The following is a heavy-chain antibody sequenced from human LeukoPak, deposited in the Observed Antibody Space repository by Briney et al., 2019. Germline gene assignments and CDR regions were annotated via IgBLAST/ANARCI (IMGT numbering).Heavy chain of an antibody. Sequence: PSETLSLTCTVSGYSISSGYYWGWIRPPPGKGLEWVGCIFRSGSTIYDPSLQSRVTISIDTAENQFSLKLSSVTAADTAVYYCARQRCSGGSCHYFDYWGQGTLVTVSS. CDR2: IFRSGST. CDR3: ARQRCSGGSCHYFDY. J-gene: IGHJ4*02. V-gene: IGHV4-38-2*02. D-gene: IGHD2-15*01. CDR1: GYSISSGYY.